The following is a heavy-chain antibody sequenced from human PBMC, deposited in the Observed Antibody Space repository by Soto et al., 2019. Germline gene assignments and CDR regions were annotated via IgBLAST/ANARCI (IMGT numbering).Heavy chain of an antibody. V-gene: IGHV3-74*01. CDR1: GFIFRSYW. J-gene: IGHJ5*02. CDR3: ARDHVVSRNWFDP. Sequence: GGSLRVPYAASGFIFRSYWLHWVRQAPGKGLVWVSRINSDGSSTSYADSVKGRFTISRDNAKNTLYLQMNSLRAEDTAVYYCARDHVVSRNWFDPWGQGT. D-gene: IGHD2-21*01. CDR2: INSDGSST.